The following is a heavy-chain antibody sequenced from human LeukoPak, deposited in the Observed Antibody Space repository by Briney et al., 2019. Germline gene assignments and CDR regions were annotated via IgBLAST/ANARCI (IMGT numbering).Heavy chain of an antibody. D-gene: IGHD5-18*01. CDR1: GGSFSGYY. CDR3: PRAMKSGYSYARIWFDP. CDR2: INHSGST. J-gene: IGHJ5*02. Sequence: SETLSLTCAVYGGSFSGYYWSWIRQPPGKGLEWIGEINHSGSTNYNPSLKSRVTISVDTSKNQFSLKLSSVTAADTAVYYYPRAMKSGYSYARIWFDPWSQGTLVTLSS. V-gene: IGHV4-34*01.